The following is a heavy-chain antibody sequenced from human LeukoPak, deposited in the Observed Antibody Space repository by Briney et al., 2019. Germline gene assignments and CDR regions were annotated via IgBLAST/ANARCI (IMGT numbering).Heavy chain of an antibody. CDR2: INPNSGGT. Sequence: SVKVSCKASGYTFTGYYMHWVRQAPGQGLEWMGWINPNSGGTNYAQKLQGRVTMTTDTSTSTAYMELRSLRSDDTAVYYCAREWSTYYYYYMDVWGKGTTVTVSS. CDR1: GYTFTGYY. CDR3: AREWSTYYYYYMDV. V-gene: IGHV1-2*02. J-gene: IGHJ6*03. D-gene: IGHD1-26*01.